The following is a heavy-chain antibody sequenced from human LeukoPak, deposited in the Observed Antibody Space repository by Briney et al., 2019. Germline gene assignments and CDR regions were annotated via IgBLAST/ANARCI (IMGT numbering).Heavy chain of an antibody. CDR1: EFTISCNY. CDR3: ARDRMAYSGYDIASGFIEL. Sequence: PGGSLRLSCGVSEFTISCNYMCLVRQAPGKGLEWVSVIYNSGSTHYADSVKGRFTISRDNSKNTLYLQMNSLRAEDTAVYYCARDRMAYSGYDIASGFIELWGQGTLVTVSS. V-gene: IGHV3-53*01. D-gene: IGHD5-12*01. CDR2: IYNSGST. J-gene: IGHJ4*02.